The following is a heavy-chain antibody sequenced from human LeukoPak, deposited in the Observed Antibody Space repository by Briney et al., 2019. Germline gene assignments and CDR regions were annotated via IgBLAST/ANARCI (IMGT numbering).Heavy chain of an antibody. CDR2: ISGSGRSA. V-gene: IGHV3-23*01. J-gene: IGHJ4*02. Sequence: GGSLRLACAASGFTFSSHAMSWVRQAPGKGLEWVSVISGSGRSAYYADSLKGRFTISRDNSKDTLHLQMNSLRAEDTALYYCAQDYSGYDLTAGYWGQGTLVTVSS. CDR3: AQDYSGYDLTAGY. CDR1: GFTFSSHA. D-gene: IGHD5-12*01.